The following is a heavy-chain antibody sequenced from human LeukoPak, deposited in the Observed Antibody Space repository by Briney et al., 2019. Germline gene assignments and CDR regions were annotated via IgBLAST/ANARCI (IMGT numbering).Heavy chain of an antibody. D-gene: IGHD6-19*01. Sequence: GGSLRLSCAASGFTFSDYYMSWIRQAPGEGLEWGSYISSSSSYTNYADSVKGRFTISRDNAKNSLYLHMNSLRAEDTAVYYCAREYSSGWYSSFHFDYWGQGTLVTVSS. CDR3: AREYSSGWYSSFHFDY. J-gene: IGHJ4*02. V-gene: IGHV3-11*06. CDR1: GFTFSDYY. CDR2: ISSSSSYT.